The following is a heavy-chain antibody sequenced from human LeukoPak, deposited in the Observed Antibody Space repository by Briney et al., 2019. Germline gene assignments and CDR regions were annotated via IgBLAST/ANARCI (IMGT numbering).Heavy chain of an antibody. CDR2: INPNGGST. CDR1: GYTFTSYY. D-gene: IGHD4/OR15-4a*01. Sequence: ASVKVSCKASGYTFTSYYMHWVRQAPGQGLEWMGIINPNGGSTSYAQKFQGRVTMTRDTSTSTVYMELSSLRSEDTAVYYCARDGMVVRPYNWFDPWGQGTLVTVSS. CDR3: ARDGMVVRPYNWFDP. J-gene: IGHJ5*02. V-gene: IGHV1-46*01.